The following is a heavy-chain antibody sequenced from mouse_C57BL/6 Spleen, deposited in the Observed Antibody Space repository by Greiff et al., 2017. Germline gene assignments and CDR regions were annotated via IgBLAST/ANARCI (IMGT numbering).Heavy chain of an antibody. D-gene: IGHD2-3*01. J-gene: IGHJ2*01. CDR3: ARDGIYDGYFFDY. CDR2: ISDGGSYT. Sequence: VQLKESGGGLVKPGGSLKLSCAASGFTFSSYAMSWVRQTPEKRLEWVATISDGGSYTYYPDNVKGRFTISRDNAKNNLYLQMSHLKSEDTAMYYCARDGIYDGYFFDYWGQGTTLTVAS. CDR1: GFTFSSYA. V-gene: IGHV5-4*01.